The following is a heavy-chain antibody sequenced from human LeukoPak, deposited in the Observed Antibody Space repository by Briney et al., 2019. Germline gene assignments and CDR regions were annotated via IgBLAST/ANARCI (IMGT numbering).Heavy chain of an antibody. CDR1: SYSISSGYY. Sequence: SETLSLTCTVSSYSISSGYYWGWIRQPPGKGLEWIGNIYHSGNTYYKPSLKSRVTISVDTSKNQFSLKLSSVTAADMAVYYCARVTSRLGVCDYWGQGTLVTVSS. D-gene: IGHD2-8*01. CDR2: IYHSGNT. CDR3: ARVTSRLGVCDY. V-gene: IGHV4-38-2*02. J-gene: IGHJ4*02.